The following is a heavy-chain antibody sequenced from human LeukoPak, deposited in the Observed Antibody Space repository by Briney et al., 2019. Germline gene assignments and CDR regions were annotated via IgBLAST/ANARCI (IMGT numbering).Heavy chain of an antibody. D-gene: IGHD3-3*01. CDR1: GFTFNNFP. CDR2: ISGSGTST. V-gene: IGHV3-23*01. Sequence: GGSLRLSCASSGFTFNNFPMAWVRQAPGKGLEWVSAISGSGTSTYYADSVKGRFTISRDNSKNTLYVQMNSLRAEDTAVYYCAKDGVNYAFWSGYFHVDYWGQGILVTVSS. CDR3: AKDGVNYAFWSGYFHVDY. J-gene: IGHJ4*02.